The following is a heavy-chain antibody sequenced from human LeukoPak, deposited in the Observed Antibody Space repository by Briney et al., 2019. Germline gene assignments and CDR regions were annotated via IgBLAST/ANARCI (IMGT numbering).Heavy chain of an antibody. CDR1: GFTFSPHY. CDR2: VRNKADGYTT. CDR3: GDLGSAGTDH. Sequence: AGGSLRLSCVASGFTFSPHYMDWAHQSPGQGLEWVGLVRNKADGYTTIYAASVKGRFTISRDDSKNSVYLQMDSLKTEDTAVYYCGDLGSAGTDHWGQGTLVTVSS. V-gene: IGHV3-72*01. D-gene: IGHD3-10*01. J-gene: IGHJ4*02.